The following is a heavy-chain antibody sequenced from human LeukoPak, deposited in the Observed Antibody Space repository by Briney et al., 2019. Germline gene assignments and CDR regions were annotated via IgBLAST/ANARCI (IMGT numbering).Heavy chain of an antibody. V-gene: IGHV4-38-2*02. CDR3: PRGSLGLFDY. CDR1: GYSISSGYY. J-gene: IGHJ4*02. Sequence: SETLSLTCTVSGYSISSGYYWGWIRQPPGKGLEWIGSIYHSGSTYYNPSLKSRVTISVDTSKNQFSLKLSSVTAADTAVYYCPRGSLGLFDYWGQGTLVTVSS. D-gene: IGHD7-27*01. CDR2: IYHSGST.